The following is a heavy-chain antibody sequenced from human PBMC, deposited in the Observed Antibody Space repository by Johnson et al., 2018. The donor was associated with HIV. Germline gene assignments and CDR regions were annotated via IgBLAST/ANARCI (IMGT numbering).Heavy chain of an antibody. Sequence: VQLVESGGGVVQPGGSLRLSCAASGFIFSNYWMTWVRQAPGKGLEWVANINQDGSRKHYAGSVEGRFTISRDNSKNTLYLQMNSLRADDTAVYYCARGPVFDIWGQGTMVTVSS. J-gene: IGHJ3*02. V-gene: IGHV3-7*01. CDR1: GFIFSNYW. CDR3: ARGPVFDI. CDR2: INQDGSRK.